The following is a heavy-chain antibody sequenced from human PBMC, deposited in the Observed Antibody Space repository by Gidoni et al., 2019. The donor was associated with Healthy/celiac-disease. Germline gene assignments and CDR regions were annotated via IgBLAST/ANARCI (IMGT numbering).Heavy chain of an antibody. CDR3: ARRGHNYYDSSGYYYFDY. Sequence: EVQLVQSGAEVKKPGESLQISCKGYGYSFTSYWTGWVRQMPGKGLEWMGNIYPGDSDTRYSPSFQGQVTISADKSISTAYLQWSSLKASDTAMYYCARRGHNYYDSSGYYYFDYWGQGTLVTVSS. J-gene: IGHJ4*02. CDR1: GYSFTSYW. CDR2: IYPGDSDT. D-gene: IGHD3-22*01. V-gene: IGHV5-51*01.